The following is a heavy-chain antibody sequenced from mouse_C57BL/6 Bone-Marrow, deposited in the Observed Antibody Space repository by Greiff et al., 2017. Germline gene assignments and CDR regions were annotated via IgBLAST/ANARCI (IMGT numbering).Heavy chain of an antibody. V-gene: IGHV1-4*01. J-gene: IGHJ4*01. Sequence: QVQLKQSGAELARPGASVKMSCKASGYTFTSYTMHWVKQRPGQGLEWIGYINPSSGYTKYNQKFKDKATLTVDKSSSTAYMQLSSLTSEDSAVYYCARLAPYYAMDYWGQGTSVTVSS. CDR2: INPSSGYT. CDR1: GYTFTSYT. CDR3: ARLAPYYAMDY.